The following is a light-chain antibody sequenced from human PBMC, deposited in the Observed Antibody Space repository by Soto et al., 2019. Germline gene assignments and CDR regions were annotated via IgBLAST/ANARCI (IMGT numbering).Light chain of an antibody. CDR2: DAS. Sequence: EIVLTQSPATLSLSPGERATLSCRASQTVSSHLAWYQQKPGQPPRLLIYDASNRATGIPARFSGSGSGTDFTLTISSREPEDFAIYYCQQRSKWMYTFGQGTKLEIK. CDR3: QQRSKWMYT. J-gene: IGKJ2*01. CDR1: QTVSSH. V-gene: IGKV3-11*01.